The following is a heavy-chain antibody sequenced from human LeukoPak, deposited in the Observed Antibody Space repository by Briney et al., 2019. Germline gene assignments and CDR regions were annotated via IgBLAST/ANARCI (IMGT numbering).Heavy chain of an antibody. Sequence: ASVKVSCKASGYTFTSYYIHWVRQAPGQGLEWMGIINPSGGTTVYAQNFQGRVIMTTDTSTSTAYMELRSLRSDDTAVYYCARVTILVATGTDWFDPWGQGTLVTVSS. V-gene: IGHV1-46*01. CDR1: GYTFTSYY. D-gene: IGHD2-8*02. CDR3: ARVTILVATGTDWFDP. CDR2: INPSGGTT. J-gene: IGHJ5*02.